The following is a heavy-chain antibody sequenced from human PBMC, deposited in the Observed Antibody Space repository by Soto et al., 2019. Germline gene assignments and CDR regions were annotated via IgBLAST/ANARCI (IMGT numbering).Heavy chain of an antibody. CDR2: INPSGGST. D-gene: IGHD2-15*01. J-gene: IGHJ3*02. Sequence: RASVKVSCKASGYTFTSYYMHWVRQAPGQGPEWMGIINPSGGSTSYAQKFQGRVTMTRDTSTSTVYMELSSLRSEDTAVYYCARDASPEVVVVAAGGGDAFDIWGQGTMVTVSS. CDR1: GYTFTSYY. V-gene: IGHV1-46*01. CDR3: ARDASPEVVVVAAGGGDAFDI.